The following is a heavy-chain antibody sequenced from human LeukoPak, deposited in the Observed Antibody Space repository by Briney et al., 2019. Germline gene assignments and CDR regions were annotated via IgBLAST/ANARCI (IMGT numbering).Heavy chain of an antibody. CDR3: AREGLLFDHFITLDY. V-gene: IGHV3-21*01. CDR1: GFTFSSYE. Sequence: GGSLRLSCAASGFTFSSYEMNWVRQAPGKGLEWVSSISSSSSYIYYADSVKGRFTISRDNAKNSLYLQMNSLRAEDTAVYYCAREGLLFDHFITLDYWGQGTLVTVSS. CDR2: ISSSSSYI. D-gene: IGHD3-22*01. J-gene: IGHJ4*02.